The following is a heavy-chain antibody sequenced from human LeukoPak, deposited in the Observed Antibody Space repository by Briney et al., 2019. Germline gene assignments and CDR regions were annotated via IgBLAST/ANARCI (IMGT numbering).Heavy chain of an antibody. CDR3: AREYSDRDRTIDS. J-gene: IGHJ4*02. CDR1: GFTFSSYW. CDR2: IKQDGSEK. D-gene: IGHD5-12*01. Sequence: GGSLRLSCAASGFTFSSYWMSWVRQAPGKGLEWVANIKQDGSEKYYVDSVKGRFTISRDNAKNSLYLQMNSLRAEDTAVYYCAREYSDRDRTIDSWGQGTLVTVSS. V-gene: IGHV3-7*01.